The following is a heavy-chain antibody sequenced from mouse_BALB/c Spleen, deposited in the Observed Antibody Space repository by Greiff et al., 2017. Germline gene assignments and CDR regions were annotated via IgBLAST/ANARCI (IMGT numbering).Heavy chain of an antibody. Sequence: EVQLVESGGGLVQPGGSLTLSCAVSGFSFSSYTMSWVRQTPEKRLEWVAYISNGGGSTYYPDTVKGRFTISRDNAKNTLYLQMSSLKSEDTAMYYCARHGNYYDAMDYWGQGTSVTVSS. J-gene: IGHJ4*01. V-gene: IGHV5-12-2*01. D-gene: IGHD2-1*01. CDR2: ISNGGGST. CDR1: GFSFSSYT. CDR3: ARHGNYYDAMDY.